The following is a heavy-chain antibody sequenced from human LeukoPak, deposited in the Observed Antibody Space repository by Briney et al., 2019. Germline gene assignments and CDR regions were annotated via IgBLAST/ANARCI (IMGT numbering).Heavy chain of an antibody. V-gene: IGHV1-18*01. Sequence: ASVKVSCKASGYTFTSYGISWERQAPGQGLEWMGWISAYNGNTNYAQKLQGRVTMTTDTSTSTAYMELRSLRSDDTAVYYCARVSELWPEYGSELPYHGMDVWGQGTTVTVSS. J-gene: IGHJ6*02. CDR2: ISAYNGNT. CDR3: ARVSELWPEYGSELPYHGMDV. D-gene: IGHD5-18*01. CDR1: GYTFTSYG.